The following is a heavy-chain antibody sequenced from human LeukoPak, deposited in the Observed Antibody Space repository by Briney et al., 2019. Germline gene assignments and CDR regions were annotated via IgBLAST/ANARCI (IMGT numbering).Heavy chain of an antibody. V-gene: IGHV4-4*07. CDR3: ARWNSSSWLQYNWFDP. J-gene: IGHJ5*02. D-gene: IGHD6-13*01. Sequence: PSETLSLTCIVSGGSISSYYWSWIRQPAGKGLEWIGRIYSSGNTNYNPSLKSRVTISVDTSKNQFSLKLSSVTAADTAVYYCARWNSSSWLQYNWFDPWGQGTLVTVSS. CDR2: IYSSGNT. CDR1: GGSISSYY.